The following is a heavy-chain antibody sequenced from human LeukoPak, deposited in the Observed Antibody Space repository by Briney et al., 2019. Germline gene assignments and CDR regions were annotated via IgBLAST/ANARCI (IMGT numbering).Heavy chain of an antibody. D-gene: IGHD3-10*01. V-gene: IGHV3-9*01. CDR1: GFTFDDYA. CDR2: ISWNSGSI. Sequence: GGSLKLSCAASGFTFDDYAMHWVRQAPGKGLEWVSGISWNSGSIGYADSVKGRFTISRDNAKNSLYLQMNSLRAEDTALYYCATRITMVRGVIITTYFDYWGQGTLVTVSS. CDR3: ATRITMVRGVIITTYFDY. J-gene: IGHJ4*02.